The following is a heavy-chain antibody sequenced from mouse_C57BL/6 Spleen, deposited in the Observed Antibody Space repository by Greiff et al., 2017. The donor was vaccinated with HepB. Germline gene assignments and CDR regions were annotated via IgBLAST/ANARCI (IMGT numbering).Heavy chain of an antibody. Sequence: QVQLQQSGPGLVQPSQSLSITCTVSGFSLTSYGVHWVRQSPGKGLEWLGVIWSGGSTDYNAAFIYRLSISQDTSKSQVFFKMNSLQADDTAIYYCARNLGDYDGYYYAMDYWGQGTSVTVSS. CDR2: IWSGGST. CDR3: ARNLGDYDGYYYAMDY. J-gene: IGHJ4*01. CDR1: GFSLTSYG. D-gene: IGHD2-4*01. V-gene: IGHV2-2*01.